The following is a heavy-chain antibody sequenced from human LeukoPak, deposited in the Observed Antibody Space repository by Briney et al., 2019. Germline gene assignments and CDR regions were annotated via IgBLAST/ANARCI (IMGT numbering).Heavy chain of an antibody. D-gene: IGHD1-26*01. J-gene: IGHJ4*02. Sequence: PGGSLRLSCAASGFTFSSYAMSWVRQAPGKGLEWVSAISGSGGSTYYADSVKGRFTISRDNAKNTLYLQMNSLGVEDTAVYYCARVKSEAPYSWPAMFDYWGQGTLVTVSS. V-gene: IGHV3-23*01. CDR3: ARVKSEAPYSWPAMFDY. CDR2: ISGSGGST. CDR1: GFTFSSYA.